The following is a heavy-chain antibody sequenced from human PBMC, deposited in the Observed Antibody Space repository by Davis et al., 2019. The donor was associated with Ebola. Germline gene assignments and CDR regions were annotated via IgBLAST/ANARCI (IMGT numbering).Heavy chain of an antibody. CDR1: GFTFSSYT. CDR2: ISSSSSYI. J-gene: IGHJ4*02. V-gene: IGHV3-21*01. CDR3: ARTIWWLFGY. D-gene: IGHD5-12*01. Sequence: GESLKISCAASGFTFSSYTMNWVRQAPGKGLEWVSSISSSSSYIYYADSVKGRFTISRDNAKNSLYLQMNSLRAEDTAVYYCARTIWWLFGYWGQGTLVTVSS.